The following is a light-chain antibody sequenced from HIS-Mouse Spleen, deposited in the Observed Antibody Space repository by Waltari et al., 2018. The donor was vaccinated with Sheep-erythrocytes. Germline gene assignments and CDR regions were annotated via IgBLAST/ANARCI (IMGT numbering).Light chain of an antibody. Sequence: SYELTQPPSVSVSPGQTASITCPGANLGDKSACWYQQKPGQAPVLVNYQDSKRPSGFPERFSGSNSGNTATLTISGPQAMDEADYYCQAWDSSTVVFGGGTKLTVL. CDR2: QDS. CDR1: NLGDKS. V-gene: IGLV3-1*01. J-gene: IGLJ2*01. CDR3: QAWDSSTVV.